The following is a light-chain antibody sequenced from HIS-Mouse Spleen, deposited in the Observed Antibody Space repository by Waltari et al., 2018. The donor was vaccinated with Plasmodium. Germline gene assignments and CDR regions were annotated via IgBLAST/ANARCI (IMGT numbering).Light chain of an antibody. V-gene: IGLV2-11*01. Sequence: QSALTQPRSVSGSPGQSVTISCTGTSSDVGGYNYVSWYQHHPGKAPKLMIYDVSTRPSGVPDRFAGYKSGNTASLTISGLQAEDEADYYCCSYAGSYTWVFGGGTKLTVL. J-gene: IGLJ3*02. CDR3: CSYAGSYTWV. CDR1: SSDVGGYNY. CDR2: DVS.